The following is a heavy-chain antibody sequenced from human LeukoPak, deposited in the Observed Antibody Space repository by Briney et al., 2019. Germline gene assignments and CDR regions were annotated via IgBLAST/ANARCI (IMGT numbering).Heavy chain of an antibody. J-gene: IGHJ4*02. V-gene: IGHV1-69*05. D-gene: IGHD3-10*01. Sequence: GASVKVSCKASGGTFSSYAISWVRQAPGQGLEWMGGIIPIFGTANYAQKFQGRDTITTDESTSTAYMELSSLRSEDTAVYYCARDRVAYGFLYWGQGTLVTVSS. CDR1: GGTFSSYA. CDR3: ARDRVAYGFLY. CDR2: IIPIFGTA.